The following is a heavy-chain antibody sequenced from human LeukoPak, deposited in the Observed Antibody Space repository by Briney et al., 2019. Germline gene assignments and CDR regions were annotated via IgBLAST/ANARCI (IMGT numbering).Heavy chain of an antibody. V-gene: IGHV4-31*03. CDR1: GGSISSSCYY. D-gene: IGHD1-14*01. CDR2: IYYSGST. J-gene: IGHJ4*02. CDR3: ARRKAESGYFDY. Sequence: SETLSPTCTVSGGSISSSCYYWSWLRQHPGKGLEWMGYIYYSGSTSYYPSLKRRVTISVDTSKNQFSLKLSSVTAADTAVYYCARRKAESGYFDYWGQGTLVTVSS.